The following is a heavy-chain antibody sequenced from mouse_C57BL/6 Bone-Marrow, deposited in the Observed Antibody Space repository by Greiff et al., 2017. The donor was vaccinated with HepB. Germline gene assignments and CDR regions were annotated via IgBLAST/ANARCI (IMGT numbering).Heavy chain of an antibody. CDR1: GYTFTDYE. Sequence: VQLQQSGAELVRPGASVTLSCKASGYTFTDYEMHWVKQTPVHGLEWIGAIDPETGGTAYNQKFKGKAILTADKSSSTAYMELRSLTSEDSAVYYCTEGYDYRFYAMDYWGQGTSVTVSS. D-gene: IGHD2-4*01. V-gene: IGHV1-15*01. CDR2: IDPETGGT. J-gene: IGHJ4*01. CDR3: TEGYDYRFYAMDY.